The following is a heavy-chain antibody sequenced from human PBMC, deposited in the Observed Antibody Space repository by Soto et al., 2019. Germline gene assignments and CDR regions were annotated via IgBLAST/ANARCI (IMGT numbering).Heavy chain of an antibody. J-gene: IGHJ6*02. CDR3: ARDSSSWNTYYYYGMDV. V-gene: IGHV1-69*08. Sequence: QVQLVQSGAEVKKPGSSVKVSCKASGGTFSSYTISWVRQAPGQGLEWMGRIIPILGIANYAQKFQGRVTITADKSTSTDYMEVSSLRSEDTAVYYCARDSSSWNTYYYYGMDVWGQGTTVTVSS. CDR1: GGTFSSYT. CDR2: IIPILGIA. D-gene: IGHD6-13*01.